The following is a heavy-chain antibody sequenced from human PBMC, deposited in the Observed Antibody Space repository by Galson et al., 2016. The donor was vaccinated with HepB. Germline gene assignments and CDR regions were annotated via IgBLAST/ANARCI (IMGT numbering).Heavy chain of an antibody. J-gene: IGHJ3*01. CDR1: GFTFDDYA. CDR3: TRGGADGKAFDL. Sequence: SLRLSCAASGFTFDDYAMTWFRQAPGQGLEWVGMIRSKAYGGTTEYAAFVKGTFSISRDDSKSIAYLQMNSLKTEDTAVYYCTRGGADGKAFDLWGQGKMVSVSS. CDR2: IRSKAYGGTT. V-gene: IGHV3-49*03. D-gene: IGHD4-23*01.